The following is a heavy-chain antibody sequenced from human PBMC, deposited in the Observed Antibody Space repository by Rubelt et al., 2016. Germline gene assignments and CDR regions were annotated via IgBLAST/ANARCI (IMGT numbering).Heavy chain of an antibody. Sequence: QVQLQESGPGLVKPSETLSLTCGVYGGSFSGYYWSWIRQPPGKGLEWIGYVFHSGGTYYTPSLQSRVNISIDTSKNQFSLHLGSVTAADTAVYYCAREIFEYSSSFHSYFDPWGQGTLVTVSS. CDR3: AREIFEYSSSFHSYFDP. CDR1: GGSFSGYY. D-gene: IGHD6-6*01. CDR2: VFHSGGT. V-gene: IGHV4-34*09. J-gene: IGHJ5*02.